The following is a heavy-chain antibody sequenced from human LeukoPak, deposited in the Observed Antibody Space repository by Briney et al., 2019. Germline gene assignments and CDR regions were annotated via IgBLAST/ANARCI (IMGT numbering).Heavy chain of an antibody. V-gene: IGHV3-30-3*01. CDR3: ARERQGTTGPFR. CDR1: GFTFSSYA. J-gene: IGHJ3*01. CDR2: ISYDGSNK. D-gene: IGHD1-14*01. Sequence: PGGSLRLSCAASGFTFSSYAMHWVCQAPGKGLEWVAVISYDGSNKYYADSVKGRFTISRDNSKNTLYLQMNSLRAEDTAVYYCARERQGTTGPFRWGQGTMVTVSS.